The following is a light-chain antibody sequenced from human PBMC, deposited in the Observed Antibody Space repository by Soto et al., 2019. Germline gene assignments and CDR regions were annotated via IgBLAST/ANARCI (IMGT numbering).Light chain of an antibody. V-gene: IGLV2-14*01. CDR1: SSDVGGYNY. J-gene: IGLJ2*01. CDR3: SSYTSSSTPYVV. CDR2: DVS. Sequence: QSALTQPASVSGSPGQSITISCTGTSSDVGGYNYVSWYQQHPGKAPKLMIYDVSNRPSGFSNRFSGSKSGNTASLTISGLQAEDEAEYYCSSYTSSSTPYVVFGGGTQLTVL.